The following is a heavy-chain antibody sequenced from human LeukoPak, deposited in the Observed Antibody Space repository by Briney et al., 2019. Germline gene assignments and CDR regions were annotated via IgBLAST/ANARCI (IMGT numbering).Heavy chain of an antibody. CDR3: ARHQWLESNWFDP. V-gene: IGHV4-39*01. J-gene: IGHJ5*02. Sequence: PPETLYLTCTVSGGSISRSSYYWGWIRQPPGKGLEWIGSTYYGGSTYYSPSLKSRVTISVDTSKTHFSLRLSSVTAADTAMYYCARHQWLESNWFDPWGQGTLVTVSS. CDR2: TYYGGST. CDR1: GGSISRSSYY. D-gene: IGHD6-19*01.